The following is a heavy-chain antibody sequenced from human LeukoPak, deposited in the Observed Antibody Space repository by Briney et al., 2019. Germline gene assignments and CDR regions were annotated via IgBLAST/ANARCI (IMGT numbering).Heavy chain of an antibody. CDR3: ARAYSSGWDYFDY. Sequence: PSESLSLTCTVSGVSISSYCRSWIRQPPGKGLEWVGYIYYSGSTNYNPSLKSRVTISVDTSKNQFSLKLSSVTAADTAVYYGARAYSSGWDYFDYWGQGTLVTVSS. CDR2: IYYSGST. V-gene: IGHV4-59*01. J-gene: IGHJ4*02. CDR1: GVSISSYC. D-gene: IGHD6-19*01.